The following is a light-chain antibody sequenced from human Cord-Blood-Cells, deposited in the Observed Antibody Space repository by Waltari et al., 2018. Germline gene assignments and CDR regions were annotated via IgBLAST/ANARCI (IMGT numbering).Light chain of an antibody. V-gene: IGKV2-28*01. CDR1: QSLLHINGYNY. Sequence: DIVMTQSPPSLPVTPGEPASISCRLSQSLLHINGYNYLDWYLQKPGQSPQLLIYLGSNRASGVPDRFSGSGSGTDFTLKISRVEAEDVGVYYCMQALQTPYTFGQGTKLEIK. J-gene: IGKJ2*01. CDR2: LGS. CDR3: MQALQTPYT.